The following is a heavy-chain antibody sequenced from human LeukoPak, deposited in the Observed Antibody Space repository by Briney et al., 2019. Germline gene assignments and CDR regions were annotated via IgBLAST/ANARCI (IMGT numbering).Heavy chain of an antibody. CDR2: IYSGDST. J-gene: IGHJ4*02. CDR1: GFTVSSNY. CDR3: AGDGDTLDY. V-gene: IGHV3-66*01. Sequence: GGCLILACAAPGFTVSSNYMGSVCQARGKGLECVSVIYSGDSTYYGDTVKGRFTISRDNSKNTLYIQMNSLRAEDTAVYYCAGDGDTLDYWGQGTLVTVSS. D-gene: IGHD4-17*01.